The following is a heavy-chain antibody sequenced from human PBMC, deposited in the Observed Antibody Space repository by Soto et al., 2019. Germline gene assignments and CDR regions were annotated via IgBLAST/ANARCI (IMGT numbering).Heavy chain of an antibody. Sequence: EVQLLESGGGLVQPGGSLRLSCAASGFTFSSYAMSWVRQAPGKGLEWVSAISGSGGSTYYADSVKGRFTISRDNSTNTLYLQMNSLRAEDTAVYYCARDRGRSVDTPMVTNYFDYWGQGTLVTVSS. J-gene: IGHJ4*02. CDR2: ISGSGGST. CDR1: GFTFSSYA. CDR3: ARDRGRSVDTPMVTNYFDY. D-gene: IGHD5-18*01. V-gene: IGHV3-23*01.